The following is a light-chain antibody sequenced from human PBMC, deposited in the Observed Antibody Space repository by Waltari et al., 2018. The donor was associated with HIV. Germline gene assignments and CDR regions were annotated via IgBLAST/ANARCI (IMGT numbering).Light chain of an antibody. Sequence: SYEVTQPPSVSVSPGQTANITCSGDKLGDKYAYWYQQRPGQSPVLVIYEDNKRPSGIPGRFSGSNSGNAATLTIGGTQAVDEADYYCQAWDDSIAIFGGGTKLTVL. CDR2: EDN. V-gene: IGLV3-1*01. CDR3: QAWDDSIAI. J-gene: IGLJ2*01. CDR1: KLGDKY.